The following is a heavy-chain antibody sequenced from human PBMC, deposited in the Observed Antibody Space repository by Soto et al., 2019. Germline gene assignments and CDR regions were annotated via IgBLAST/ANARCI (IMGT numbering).Heavy chain of an antibody. CDR1: GYTFTSYD. V-gene: IGHV1-8*01. D-gene: IGHD1-26*01. J-gene: IGHJ6*02. CDR2: MNPNSGNT. CDR3: ARYRRVGATTDCYGMDV. Sequence: QVQLMQSGAEVKKPGASVKVSCKASGYTFTSYDINWVRQATGQGLEWMGWMNPNSGNTGYAQKFQGRVTMTRNTSISTAYMELSSLRSEDTAVYYCARYRRVGATTDCYGMDVWGQGTTVTVSS.